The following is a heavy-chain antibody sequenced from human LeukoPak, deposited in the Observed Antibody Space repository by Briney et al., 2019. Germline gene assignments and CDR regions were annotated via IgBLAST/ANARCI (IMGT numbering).Heavy chain of an antibody. CDR1: GFTFSTNW. D-gene: IGHD3-10*01. CDR2: ISADGSVT. CDR3: ARIGGTGSYSGHYFDH. J-gene: IGHJ4*02. Sequence: GGSLTLSGAPAGFTFSTNWMHCVRRAPGKGLVWVSRISADGSVTSYADSGKGRFTSARENAKNTMYLQMNSLRGEDTAVYYCARIGGTGSYSGHYFDHWGQGTLVTVSS. V-gene: IGHV3-74*01.